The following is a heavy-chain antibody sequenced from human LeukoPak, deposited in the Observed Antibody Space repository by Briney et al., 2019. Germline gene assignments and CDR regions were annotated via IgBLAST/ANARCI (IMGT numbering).Heavy chain of an antibody. J-gene: IGHJ4*02. V-gene: IGHV2-5*01. CDR1: GFSLTTSGVG. Sequence: SGPTLVKPTQTLMLTCTFSGFSLTTSGVGVGWFRQPPGKAPEFLALIFCNGDNRYSPSLKSRLIITPGTSNTQVALTMTNMDPVDTATYYCAHGSFGSGNICFDYWGQGILVTVSS. CDR3: AHGSFGSGNICFDY. D-gene: IGHD3-10*01. CDR2: IFCNGDN.